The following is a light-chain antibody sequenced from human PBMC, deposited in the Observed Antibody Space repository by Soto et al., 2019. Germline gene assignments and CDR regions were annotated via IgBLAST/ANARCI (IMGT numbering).Light chain of an antibody. V-gene: IGKV1-6*01. J-gene: IGKJ2*01. Sequence: AVQMTQSPSSLSASVGDRISITCRASQGIRNDLAWYQQKPGKAPNLLIYAASRLHIGVPSRFRGSGSGPDFTFTITGLQPEDFATYYCLQDNNYPYNFGQGTKLEIK. CDR2: AAS. CDR1: QGIRND. CDR3: LQDNNYPYN.